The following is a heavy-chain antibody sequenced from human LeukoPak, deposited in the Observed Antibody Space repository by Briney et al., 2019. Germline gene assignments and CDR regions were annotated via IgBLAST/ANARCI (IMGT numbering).Heavy chain of an antibody. D-gene: IGHD2-15*01. J-gene: IGHJ5*02. CDR3: ARAHCSGGACPNWLDP. CDR2: INPSGGTT. Sequence: ASVKVSCKASGYTFTSYYIHWVRQAPGQGLEGMGIINPSGGTTGYAQKFQGRVTMTRDTSTSTVYMELSSLRSDDTAVYYCARAHCSGGACPNWLDPWGQGTLVTVSS. CDR1: GYTFTSYY. V-gene: IGHV1-46*01.